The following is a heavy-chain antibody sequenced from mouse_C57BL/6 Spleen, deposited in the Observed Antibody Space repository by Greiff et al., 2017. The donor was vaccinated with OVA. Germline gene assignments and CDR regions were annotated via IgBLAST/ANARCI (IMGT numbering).Heavy chain of an antibody. V-gene: IGHV1-63*01. J-gene: IGHJ4*01. CDR1: GYTFTNYW. Sequence: QVQLKQSGAELVRPGTSVKMSCKASGYTFTNYWIGWAKQRPGHGLEWIGDIYPGGGYTNYNEKFKGKATLTADKSSSTAYMQFSSLTSEDSAIYYCAREWLLHAMDYWGQGTSVTVSS. CDR2: IYPGGGYT. D-gene: IGHD2-3*01. CDR3: AREWLLHAMDY.